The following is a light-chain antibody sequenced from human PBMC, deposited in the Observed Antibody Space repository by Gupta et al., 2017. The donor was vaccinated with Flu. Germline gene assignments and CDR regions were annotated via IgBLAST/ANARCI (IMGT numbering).Light chain of an antibody. CDR1: QNIGRN. CDR3: RQGDSLPRT. J-gene: IGKJ2*01. V-gene: IGKV6-21*01. Sequence: PDFQSVTPKEKVTITCRASQNIGRNLHWYQQKPDQSPRLLIKYASQFGSGVPSRFSGSGSGTDFTLTINGLEAEDAATYYCRQGDSLPRTFGQGTKLEIK. CDR2: YAS.